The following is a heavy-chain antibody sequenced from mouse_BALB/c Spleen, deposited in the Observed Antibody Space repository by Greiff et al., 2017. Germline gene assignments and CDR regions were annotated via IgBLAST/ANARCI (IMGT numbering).Heavy chain of an antibody. CDR3: ARGGGLYDYGAWFAY. D-gene: IGHD2-4*01. CDR2: ISDGGSYT. Sequence: EVKLVESGGGLVKPGGSLKLSCAASGFTFSDYYMYWVRQTPGKRLAWVATISDGGSYTYYPDSVKGRFTISRDNAKNNRYLQMSSLKSEDTAMYYGARGGGLYDYGAWFAYWGQGTLVTVSA. J-gene: IGHJ3*01. V-gene: IGHV5-4*02. CDR1: GFTFSDYY.